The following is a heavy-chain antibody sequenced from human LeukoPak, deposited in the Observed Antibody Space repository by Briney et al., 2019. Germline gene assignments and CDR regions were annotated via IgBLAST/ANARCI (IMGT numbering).Heavy chain of an antibody. CDR1: GGSISSNNW. CDR2: IDHSGSP. CDR3: ARVNINNWHSCDY. J-gene: IGHJ4*02. Sequence: SETLSLTCAVSGGSISSNNWWGWVRQPPGKGLEWIGEIDHSGSPNCNPSLKSRVTISVDKSRNHFSLNLSSVTAADTAVYYCARVNINNWHSCDYWGQGTLVTVSS. V-gene: IGHV4-4*02. D-gene: IGHD1-1*01.